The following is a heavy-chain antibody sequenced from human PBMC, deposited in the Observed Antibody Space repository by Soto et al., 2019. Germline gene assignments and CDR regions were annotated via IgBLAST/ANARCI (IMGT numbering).Heavy chain of an antibody. V-gene: IGHV5-51*01. D-gene: IGHD6-19*01. CDR2: IYPGDSDT. J-gene: IGHJ5*02. CDR3: AKHPPFRSASEWLDP. CDR1: GILFTSNC. Sequence: GESLKISCKASGILFTSNCIVWVRQMPGKGLEWVGIIYPGDSDTRYSPSFQGQVTISADKSTDTAYLKWNSLKASDSAIYYCAKHPPFRSASEWLDPLGQGTMVTVYS.